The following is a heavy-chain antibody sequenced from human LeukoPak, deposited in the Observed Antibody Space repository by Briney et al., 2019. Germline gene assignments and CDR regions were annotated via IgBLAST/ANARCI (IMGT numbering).Heavy chain of an antibody. CDR2: INPNSGGT. CDR1: GYTFTRYY. Sequence: ASVKVSCKASGYTFTRYYMHWVRQAPGQGLEWMGWINPNSGGTNYAQKFQGRVTMTRDTSISTAYMALSRLRSDDTAVYYCARDQGTSWTEDYWGQGTLVTVSS. CDR3: ARDQGTSWTEDY. J-gene: IGHJ4*02. V-gene: IGHV1-2*02. D-gene: IGHD2-2*01.